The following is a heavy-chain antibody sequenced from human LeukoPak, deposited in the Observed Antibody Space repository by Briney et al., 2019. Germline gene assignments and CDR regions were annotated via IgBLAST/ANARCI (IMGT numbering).Heavy chain of an antibody. V-gene: IGHV5-51*01. CDR2: IYPGDSDT. J-gene: IGHJ4*02. CDR3: ARSPYGSGSYKDY. CDR1: GYSFSNYW. D-gene: IGHD3-10*01. Sequence: GESLKVSCKGSGYSFSNYWIGWVRQMPGKGLEWMGIIYPGDSDTRYSPSFQGQVTISADKSISTASLQWSSLRASDTAMYYCARSPYGSGSYKDYWGQGTLVTVSS.